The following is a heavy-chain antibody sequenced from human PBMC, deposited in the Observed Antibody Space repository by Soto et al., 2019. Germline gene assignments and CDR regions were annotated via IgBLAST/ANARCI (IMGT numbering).Heavy chain of an antibody. CDR2: IYPGDSDT. Sequence: GESKKVSCKGSGYSITSYWSGWVRQKTGKGLEWMGIIYPGDSDTRYSPSFQGQVTISADKSISTAYLQWSSLKASDTAVYYCARLIAAAVSWFDPWGQGTLVTVSS. J-gene: IGHJ5*02. D-gene: IGHD6-13*01. V-gene: IGHV5-51*01. CDR1: GYSITSYW. CDR3: ARLIAAAVSWFDP.